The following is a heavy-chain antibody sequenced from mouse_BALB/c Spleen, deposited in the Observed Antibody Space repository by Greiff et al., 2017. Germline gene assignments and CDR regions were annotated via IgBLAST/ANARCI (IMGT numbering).Heavy chain of an antibody. CDR2: ISYSGST. CDR3: AIVGPYGNYAMDY. V-gene: IGHV3-2*02. CDR1: GYSITSDYA. Sequence: VQLQQSGPGLVKPSQSLSLTCTVTGYSITSDYAWNWIRQFPGNKLEWMGYISYSGSTSYNPSLKSRISITRDTSKNQFFLQLNSVTTEDTATYYCAIVGPYGNYAMDYWGQGTSVTVSS. D-gene: IGHD2-1*01. J-gene: IGHJ4*01.